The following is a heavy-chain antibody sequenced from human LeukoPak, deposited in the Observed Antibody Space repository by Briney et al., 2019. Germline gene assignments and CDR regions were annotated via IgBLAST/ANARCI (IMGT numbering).Heavy chain of an antibody. CDR3: ARGGYGDHLNYYYYYYMDV. J-gene: IGHJ6*03. D-gene: IGHD4-17*01. V-gene: IGHV4-38-2*02. CDR1: GHSISSGYY. CDR2: IYHNGRT. Sequence: SETLSLTCTVSGHSISSGYYWGWIRQPPGKGLEWIGSIYHNGRTFYNPSLKSRVTISVDTSKNQFSLKLSSVTAADTAVYYCARGGYGDHLNYYYYYYMDVWGKGTTVTVSS.